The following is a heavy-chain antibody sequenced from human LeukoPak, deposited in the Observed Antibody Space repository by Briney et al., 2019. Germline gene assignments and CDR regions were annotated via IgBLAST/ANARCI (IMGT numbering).Heavy chain of an antibody. CDR2: IYWDDDK. Sequence: SGPTLVKPTQTLTLTCTFSGFSLSTSGVGVGWIRQPPGKALEWLALIYWDDDKRYSPSLKSRLTITKDTSKNQVVLTMTNMDPVDTATYYCAHSALKYYDFWSGRSYYYYMDVWGKGTTVTISS. J-gene: IGHJ6*03. V-gene: IGHV2-5*02. CDR1: GFSLSTSGVG. CDR3: AHSALKYYDFWSGRSYYYYMDV. D-gene: IGHD3-3*01.